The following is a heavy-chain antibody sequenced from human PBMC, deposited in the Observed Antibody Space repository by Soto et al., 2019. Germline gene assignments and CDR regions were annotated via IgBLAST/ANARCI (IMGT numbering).Heavy chain of an antibody. V-gene: IGHV3-74*01. Sequence: SGGSLRLSCAASGFTFSSYWMHWVRQAPGKGLVWVSRINSDGSSTSYADSVKGRFTISRDNAKNTLYLQMNSLRAEDTAVYYCATTYDFWSGYPNYYYYYGMDVWGQGTTVTVSS. CDR2: INSDGSST. CDR1: GFTFSSYW. J-gene: IGHJ6*02. CDR3: ATTYDFWSGYPNYYYYYGMDV. D-gene: IGHD3-3*01.